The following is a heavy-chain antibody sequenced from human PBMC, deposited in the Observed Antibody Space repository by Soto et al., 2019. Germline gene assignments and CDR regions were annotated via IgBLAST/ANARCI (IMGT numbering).Heavy chain of an antibody. V-gene: IGHV4-39*02. CDR2: IYYNGNT. CDR3: ARVLATVVGATCFDS. CDR1: CDSINDVNSY. J-gene: IGHJ4*02. D-gene: IGHD1-26*01. Sequence: SETLSLTCTVSCDSINDVNSYWGWIRQPPGKGLEWMGNIYYNGNTYYNPSLKSRVAVSVDTSKNQFSLSLSSVTAADTAVFYCARVLATVVGATCFDSWGQGTLVTVSS.